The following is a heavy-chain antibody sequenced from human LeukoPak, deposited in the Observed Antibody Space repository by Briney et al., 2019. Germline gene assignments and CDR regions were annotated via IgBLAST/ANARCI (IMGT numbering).Heavy chain of an antibody. Sequence: RASVTVSCKASGYTFTGYYVHWVRQAPGQGLEWMGWINPNSGGTNSPQKFQGRVTMTRDTSITTAYMELSRLRSDDTAVYYCARDQGQLANYYYYGMDVWGQGTTVTVSS. J-gene: IGHJ6*02. CDR3: ARDQGQLANYYYYGMDV. V-gene: IGHV1-2*02. D-gene: IGHD6-13*01. CDR1: GYTFTGYY. CDR2: INPNSGGT.